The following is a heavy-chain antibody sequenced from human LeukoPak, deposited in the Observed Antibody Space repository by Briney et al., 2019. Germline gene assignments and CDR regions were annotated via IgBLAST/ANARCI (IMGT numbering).Heavy chain of an antibody. CDR3: ARDLTPNAVDGELFDY. V-gene: IGHV1-18*01. J-gene: IGHJ4*02. CDR2: ISPYNNNR. Sequence: ASVKVSCKASGYTFTSYGISWVRQAPGQGLEWMGWISPYNNNRNYAEKFQGRVTLTTDRSTNTVYMGLGNLRSDDTAVYYCARDLTPNAVDGELFDYWGQGTLVTVSS. D-gene: IGHD1-7*01. CDR1: GYTFTSYG.